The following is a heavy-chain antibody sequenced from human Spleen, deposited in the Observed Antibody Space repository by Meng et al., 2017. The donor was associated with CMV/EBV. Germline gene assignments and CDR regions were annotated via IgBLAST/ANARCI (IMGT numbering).Heavy chain of an antibody. CDR1: GFTFSSYS. J-gene: IGHJ6*02. Sequence: GESLKISCAASGFTFSSYSMNWVRQAPGKGLEWVSSISSSSSYIYYADSVKGRFTISRDNAKNSLYLQMNSLRAEDTAVYYCARDSSFGVVIESGYGMDVWGQGTTFPVSS. CDR3: ARDSSFGVVIESGYGMDV. CDR2: ISSSSSYI. D-gene: IGHD3-3*01. V-gene: IGHV3-21*01.